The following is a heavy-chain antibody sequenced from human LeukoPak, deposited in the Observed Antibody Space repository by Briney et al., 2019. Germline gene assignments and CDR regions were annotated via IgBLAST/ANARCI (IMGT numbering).Heavy chain of an antibody. V-gene: IGHV3-48*03. Sequence: PGASLRLSCAASGFTFSRYEMNWVRQAPGTGLEWVSYISSGGTTIYYADSVKGRFTISRDNAKNSLYLQMNNLRAEDTAVYYCASARLYSSSWYCYFDFWGRGTLVTVSS. CDR2: ISSGGTTI. CDR1: GFTFSRYE. CDR3: ASARLYSSSWYCYFDF. D-gene: IGHD6-13*01. J-gene: IGHJ4*02.